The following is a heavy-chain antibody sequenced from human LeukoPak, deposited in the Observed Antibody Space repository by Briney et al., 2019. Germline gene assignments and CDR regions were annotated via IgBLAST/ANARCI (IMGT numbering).Heavy chain of an antibody. J-gene: IGHJ5*02. CDR1: GFTFSSYW. D-gene: IGHD3-3*01. CDR3: ARVHYDFWKNNWFDP. V-gene: IGHV3-7*01. Sequence: GGSLRLSCAASGFTFSSYWMSWVRQAPGKGLEWVANIKQDGSEKYYVDSVKGRFTISRDNAKNSLYLQMNSLRAEDTAVYYCARVHYDFWKNNWFDPWGQGTLVTVSS. CDR2: IKQDGSEK.